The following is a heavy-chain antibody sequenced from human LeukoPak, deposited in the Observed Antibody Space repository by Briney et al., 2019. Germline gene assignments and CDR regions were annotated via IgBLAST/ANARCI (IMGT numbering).Heavy chain of an antibody. CDR2: IYPGDSDT. J-gene: IGHJ4*02. CDR1: GYSFTNYW. Sequence: GESLKISCTGSGYSFTNYWIGWVRRMPGKGLEWMGIIYPGDSDTRYSPFFQGQVTISADKSVSSAYLHWNSLKASDTAMYYCMRPVNGEYTYWGQGTLVTVSS. V-gene: IGHV5-51*01. CDR3: MRPVNGEYTY. D-gene: IGHD2-8*01.